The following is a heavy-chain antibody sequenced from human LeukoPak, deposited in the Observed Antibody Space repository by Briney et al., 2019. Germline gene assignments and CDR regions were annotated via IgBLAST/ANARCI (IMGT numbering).Heavy chain of an antibody. CDR1: GFPFGSFG. Sequence: GGSLRLSCAASGFPFGSFGLPGVGRPPAKGRGWGAFIRYDGSNKYYADSVKGRFTISRDNSKNTLWLQMNSLRAEDTAVYYCAKPGGYYDSSGYFDYWGQGTLVTVSS. CDR3: AKPGGYYDSSGYFDY. V-gene: IGHV3-30*02. CDR2: IRYDGSNK. J-gene: IGHJ4*02. D-gene: IGHD3-22*01.